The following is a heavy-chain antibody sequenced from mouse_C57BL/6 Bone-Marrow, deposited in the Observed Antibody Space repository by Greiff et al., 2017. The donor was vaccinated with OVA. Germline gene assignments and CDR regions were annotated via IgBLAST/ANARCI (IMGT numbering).Heavy chain of an antibody. J-gene: IGHJ2*01. CDR3: ARDGSSGDY. D-gene: IGHD1-1*01. CDR1: GYTFTSYW. Sequence: QVQLQQPGAELVKPGASVKLSCKASGYTFTSYWMQWVKQRPGQGLEWIGEIDPSDSYTNYNQKFKGKATLTVDTSSSTAYMQLSSLTSEDSAVYYCARDGSSGDYWGQGTTLTVSS. V-gene: IGHV1-50*01. CDR2: IDPSDSYT.